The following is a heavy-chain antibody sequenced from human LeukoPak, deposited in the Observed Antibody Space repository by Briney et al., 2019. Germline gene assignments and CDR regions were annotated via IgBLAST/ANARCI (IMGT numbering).Heavy chain of an antibody. Sequence: PGGSLRLSCAASGFTFSSYGMHWVRQAPGKGLEWVAVISYDGSNKYYADSVKGRFTISRDNSKNTLYLQMNSLRAEDTAVYYCAKAGGSHSFDYWGQGTLVTVSS. CDR2: ISYDGSNK. J-gene: IGHJ4*02. CDR1: GFTFSSYG. D-gene: IGHD1-26*01. CDR3: AKAGGSHSFDY. V-gene: IGHV3-30*18.